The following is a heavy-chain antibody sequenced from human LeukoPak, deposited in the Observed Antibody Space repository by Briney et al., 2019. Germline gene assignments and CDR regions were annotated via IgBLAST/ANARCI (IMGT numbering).Heavy chain of an antibody. CDR3: VRGGYSSGSGDY. CDR1: GYMFSTYG. CDR2: INPKSGGT. J-gene: IGHJ4*02. V-gene: IGHV1-2*02. D-gene: IGHD3-10*01. Sequence: ASVKVSCKASGYMFSTYGVSWVRQAPGQGLEWMAWINPKSGGTDYAQKFQGRVTLTRDTSINTAYMELSRLISDDTAVYYCVRGGYSSGSGDYWGQGALVTVSS.